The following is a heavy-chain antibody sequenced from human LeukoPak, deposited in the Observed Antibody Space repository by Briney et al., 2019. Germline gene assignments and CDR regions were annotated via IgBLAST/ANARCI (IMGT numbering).Heavy chain of an antibody. CDR1: GGSISSYY. D-gene: IGHD6-19*01. CDR2: IYTSGST. Sequence: SETLSLTCTVSGGSISSYYWSWIRQPAAKGLEWIGRIYTSGSTNYSPSLKSRVTMSVDTSKNQFSLKLSSVTAADTAVYYCARGLCSSGWYVFDYWGQGTLVTVSS. V-gene: IGHV4-4*07. J-gene: IGHJ4*02. CDR3: ARGLCSSGWYVFDY.